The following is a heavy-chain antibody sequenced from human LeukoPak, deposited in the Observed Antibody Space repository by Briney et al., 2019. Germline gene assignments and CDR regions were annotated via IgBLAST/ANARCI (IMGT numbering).Heavy chain of an antibody. CDR3: ARDEVSSSWHDDRRLDY. D-gene: IGHD6-13*01. CDR2: IIPIFGTA. CDR1: GYTFTSYG. Sequence: SVKVSCKASGYTFTSYGISWVRQAPGQGLEWMGRIIPIFGTANYAQKFQGRVTITTDESTSTAYLELSSLRSEDTAVYYCARDEVSSSWHDDRRLDYWGQGTLVTVSS. V-gene: IGHV1-69*05. J-gene: IGHJ4*02.